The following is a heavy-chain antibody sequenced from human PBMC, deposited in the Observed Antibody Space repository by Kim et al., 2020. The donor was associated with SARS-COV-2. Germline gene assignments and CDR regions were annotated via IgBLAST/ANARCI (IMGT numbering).Heavy chain of an antibody. V-gene: IGHV1-24*01. CDR3: ATEVGVGKGGRY. Sequence: IYAQKFQGRVTMTEDTSTDTAYMELSSLRSEDTAVYYCATEVGVGKGGRYWGQGTLVTVSS. J-gene: IGHJ4*02. D-gene: IGHD2-2*01.